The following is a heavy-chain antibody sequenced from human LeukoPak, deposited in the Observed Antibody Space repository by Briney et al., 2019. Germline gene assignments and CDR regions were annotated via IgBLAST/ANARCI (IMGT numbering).Heavy chain of an antibody. Sequence: PSQTLSLTCTVSGGSISSGSYHWSWIRQPAGKGLEWIGRIYTSGSTNYNPSLKSRVTISVDTSKNQFSLKLSSVTAADTAAYYCARELLGYCSSTSCHTADWFDPWGQGTLVTVSS. J-gene: IGHJ5*02. D-gene: IGHD2-2*01. CDR1: GGSISSGSYH. CDR3: ARELLGYCSSTSCHTADWFDP. CDR2: IYTSGST. V-gene: IGHV4-61*02.